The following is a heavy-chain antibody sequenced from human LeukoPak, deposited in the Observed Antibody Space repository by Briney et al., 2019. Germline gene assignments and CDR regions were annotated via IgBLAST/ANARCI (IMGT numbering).Heavy chain of an antibody. D-gene: IGHD5-24*01. CDR1: GFTFSSYA. CDR3: ARKRWLQGAFDY. J-gene: IGHJ4*02. Sequence: PGGSLRLSCAASGFTFSSYAMHWVRQAPGKGLEWVSVIYSGGSTYYAASVKDRFTISRDNSKNTVYLQINSLRAEDTAVYYCARKRWLQGAFDYWGQGTLVTVSS. CDR2: IYSGGST. V-gene: IGHV3-66*01.